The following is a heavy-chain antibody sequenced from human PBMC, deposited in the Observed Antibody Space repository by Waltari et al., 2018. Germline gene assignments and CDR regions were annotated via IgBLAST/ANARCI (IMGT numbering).Heavy chain of an antibody. V-gene: IGHV4-34*01. D-gene: IGHD3-10*01. CDR1: GGSFSGYY. CDR3: ARLLVRGPRRFDL. Sequence: QVQLQQWGAGLLKPSETLSLTCAVYGGSFSGYYWSWIRQPPGKGLEWIGEINHSGSTNSNPSLKRRVTISVDTSKNQFSLKLSSVTAADTAVYYCARLLVRGPRRFDLWGRGTLVTVSS. CDR2: INHSGST. J-gene: IGHJ2*01.